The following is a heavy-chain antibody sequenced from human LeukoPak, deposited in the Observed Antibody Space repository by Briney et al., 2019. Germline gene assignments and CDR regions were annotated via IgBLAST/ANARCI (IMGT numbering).Heavy chain of an antibody. D-gene: IGHD6-13*01. CDR1: GGSFSGYY. J-gene: IGHJ4*02. V-gene: IGHV4-34*01. Sequence: SETLSLTCAVYGGSFSGYYWSWIRQPPGKGLEWIGEINHSGSTNYNPSLKSRVTISVDTSKNQFSLKLSSVTAADTAVYYCARHKKQQAFDYWGQGTLVTVSS. CDR2: INHSGST. CDR3: ARHKKQQAFDY.